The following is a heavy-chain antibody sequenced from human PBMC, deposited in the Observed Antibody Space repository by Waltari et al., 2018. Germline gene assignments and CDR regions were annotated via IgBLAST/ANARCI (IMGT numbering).Heavy chain of an antibody. D-gene: IGHD4-4*01. CDR3: AREGVTTVTLDY. J-gene: IGHJ4*02. V-gene: IGHV4-39*07. CDR1: GGSISSSSYY. CDR2: IYYSGST. Sequence: QLQLQESGPGLVKPSETLSLTSPVSGGSISSSSYYWGWLRQPPGKGLEWIGSIYYSGSTYYNPSLKSRVTISVDTSKNQFSLKLSSVTAADTAVYYCAREGVTTVTLDYWGQGTLVTVSS.